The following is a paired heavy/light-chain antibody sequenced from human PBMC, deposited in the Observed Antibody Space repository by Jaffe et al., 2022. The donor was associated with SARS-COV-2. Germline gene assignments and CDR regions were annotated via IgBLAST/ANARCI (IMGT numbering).Light chain of an antibody. J-gene: IGKJ1*01. CDR2: ITS. Sequence: EIVLTQSPGTLSLSPGETATLSCRASQSVNSRYLAWYQQKPGQAPRLLIYITSSRAAGVPDRFSGSGSGTDFTLTISRLEPEDFAVYYCQLYDNLQWTFGQGTKVEIK. CDR3: QLYDNLQWT. CDR1: QSVNSRY. V-gene: IGKV3-20*01.
Heavy chain of an antibody. V-gene: IGHV4-39*01. CDR1: GGSMSSNSYY. CDR2: IYYRGST. Sequence: QLQLQESGPGLVKPSETLSLTCTVSGGSMSSNSYYWGWIRQPPGKGLEWIGSIYYRGSTYYKPSLKSRVTISIDTSKSQFSLRLSSVTAADTAVYYCARHADLYSTSEFDYWGQGTLVTVSP. CDR3: ARHADLYSTSEFDY. J-gene: IGHJ4*02. D-gene: IGHD6-6*01.